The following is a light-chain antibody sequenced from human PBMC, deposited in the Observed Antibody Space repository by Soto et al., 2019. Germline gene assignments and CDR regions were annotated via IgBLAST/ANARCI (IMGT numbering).Light chain of an antibody. CDR2: DAS. CDR1: QSISSW. J-gene: IGKJ1*01. Sequence: DIQMTQSPSTLSASVGDRVTTTCRASQSISSWLAWYQQKPGKAPKLLIYDASSLESGVPSRFSGSESGTEFTLTISSLQPDDFETYYCQQYNSYSWTFGRGTKVDIX. V-gene: IGKV1-5*01. CDR3: QQYNSYSWT.